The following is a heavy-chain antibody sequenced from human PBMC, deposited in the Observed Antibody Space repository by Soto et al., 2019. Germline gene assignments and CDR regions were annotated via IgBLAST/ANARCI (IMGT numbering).Heavy chain of an antibody. D-gene: IGHD2-15*01. J-gene: IGHJ4*02. CDR3: ARGIIRLGYCSGGSCYPYFDY. CDR1: GYTFTSYD. CDR2: MNPNSGNT. Sequence: ASVKVSCKTSGYTFTSYDINWVRQAPGQGLEWMGWMNPNSGNTGYAQKFQGRVTMTRNTSISTAYMELSSLRSEDTAVYYCARGIIRLGYCSGGSCYPYFDYWGQGTLVTVSS. V-gene: IGHV1-8*01.